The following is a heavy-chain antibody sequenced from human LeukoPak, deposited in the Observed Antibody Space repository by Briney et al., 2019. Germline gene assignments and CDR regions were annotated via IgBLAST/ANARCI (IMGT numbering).Heavy chain of an antibody. CDR2: INPNSGGT. D-gene: IGHD6-19*01. CDR3: ARAVAGTGNAFDI. Sequence: ASVKVSCKASGYTFTGYYMHWVRQAPGQGLEWMGWINPNSGGTNYAQKFQGRVTMTRDTSISTAYMELSRLRSDDTAVYYCARAVAGTGNAFDIWGQGTMVTVSS. J-gene: IGHJ3*02. CDR1: GYTFTGYY. V-gene: IGHV1-2*02.